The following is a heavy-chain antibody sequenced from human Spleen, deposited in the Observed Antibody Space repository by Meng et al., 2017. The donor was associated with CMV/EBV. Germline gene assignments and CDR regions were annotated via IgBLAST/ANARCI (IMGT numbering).Heavy chain of an antibody. V-gene: IGHV3-11*01. D-gene: IGHD3-3*01. J-gene: IGHJ4*02. CDR2: ISSSGSTI. CDR1: FTFSDYD. CDR3: ARSRYDFWSGSTYYFDY. Sequence: FTFSDYDMSWIRQAPGKGLEWVSYISSSGSTIYYADSVKGRFTISRDNAKNSLYLQMNSLRAEDTAVYYCARSRYDFWSGSTYYFDYWGQGTLVTVSS.